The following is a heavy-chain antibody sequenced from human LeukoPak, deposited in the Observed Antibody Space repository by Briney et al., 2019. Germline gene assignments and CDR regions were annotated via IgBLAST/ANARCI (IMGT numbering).Heavy chain of an antibody. V-gene: IGHV1-2*02. CDR3: ARVVGWSPFDS. CDR1: RATFTASH. J-gene: IGHJ4*02. D-gene: IGHD2-15*01. CDR2: INADSGAT. Sequence: ASVKVSCKASRATFTASHIHWLRQAPGQGLEWMGWINADSGATKYPQKFEGRVTMTRDTSVSTAYMELSRPKSDDTGVYYCARVVGWSPFDSWGQGTLVTVSS.